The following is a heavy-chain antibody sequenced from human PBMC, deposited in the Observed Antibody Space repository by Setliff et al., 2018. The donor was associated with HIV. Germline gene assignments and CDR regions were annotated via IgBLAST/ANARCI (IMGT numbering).Heavy chain of an antibody. CDR2: ITYDATRT. CDR1: GFTFNTFA. J-gene: IGHJ4*02. CDR3: ARSLEIALF. Sequence: GGSLRLSCVASGFTFNTFAMHWVRQAPGKGLEWVSVITYDATRTSYAGSVKGRFTISRDGAKNLLYLQLNSLRTEDTAVYYCARSLEIALFGGPGTLVTVSS. D-gene: IGHD1-1*01. V-gene: IGHV3-30*07.